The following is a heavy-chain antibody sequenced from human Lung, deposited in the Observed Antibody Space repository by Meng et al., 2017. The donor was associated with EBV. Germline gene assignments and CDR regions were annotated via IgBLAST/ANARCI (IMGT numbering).Heavy chain of an antibody. Sequence: VQLQGSGPGLVKPSPTLSLTCTVSGGSIRFGDYYWSWIRQPPGKGLEWIGYIYDSGSTSYNPSLMSRVTISVDTSRNQFSLKLTSVTAADTAVYYCARGATSVFDLWGRGTLVTVSS. V-gene: IGHV4-30-4*08. CDR1: GGSIRFGDYY. CDR3: ARGATSVFDL. J-gene: IGHJ2*01. CDR2: IYDSGST.